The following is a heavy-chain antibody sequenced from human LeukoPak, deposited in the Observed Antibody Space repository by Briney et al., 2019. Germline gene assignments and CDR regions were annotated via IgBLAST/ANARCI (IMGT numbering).Heavy chain of an antibody. CDR2: MDDEGSGT. J-gene: IGHJ4*02. Sequence: PGGSLTLSCAVSGFTLSSNWMHWVRQAPGKGLEWVSRMDDEGSGTSYADSVKGRFTISRDNAKNTVYLQMHSLRVEDSAVYYCAAVFDYWGQGTLVTVSS. CDR3: AAVFDY. V-gene: IGHV3-74*01. CDR1: GFTLSSNW.